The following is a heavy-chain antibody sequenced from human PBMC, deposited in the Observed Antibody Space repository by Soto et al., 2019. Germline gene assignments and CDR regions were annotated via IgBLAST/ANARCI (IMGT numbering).Heavy chain of an antibody. CDR1: GGSIRSSNW. D-gene: IGHD3-9*01. V-gene: IGHV4-4*03. CDR3: AREANYDILTGYYYYYYYGMDV. CDR2: IYHSGST. J-gene: IGHJ6*02. Sequence: PETLSLTCAVTGGSIRSSNWWSGVRQPPGKGFEWIGEIYHSGSTNYNPSLKSRVTISVDKSKIQFSLKLSSVTAADTAVYYCAREANYDILTGYYYYYYYGMDVWGQGTTVT.